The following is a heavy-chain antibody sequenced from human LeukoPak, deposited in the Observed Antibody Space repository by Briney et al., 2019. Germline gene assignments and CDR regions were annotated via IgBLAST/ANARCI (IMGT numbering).Heavy chain of an antibody. CDR2: ISSSRSYI. Sequence: GGSLRLSCAASGFTFSTYNMNWVRQAPGKGLEWVSSISSSRSYIYYADSVKGRFTISRDNAKNSLYLQMNSLRAEDTAVYYCARSLYGPIDYWGQGTLVTVSS. CDR3: ARSLYGPIDY. D-gene: IGHD4-17*01. J-gene: IGHJ4*02. V-gene: IGHV3-21*01. CDR1: GFTFSTYN.